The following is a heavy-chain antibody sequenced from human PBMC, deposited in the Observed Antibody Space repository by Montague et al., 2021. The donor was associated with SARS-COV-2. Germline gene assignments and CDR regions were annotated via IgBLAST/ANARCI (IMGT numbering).Heavy chain of an antibody. D-gene: IGHD1-26*01. V-gene: IGHV1-18*01. Sequence: SVKVSCKASDNTFSSYDVSWVRQAPGQGLEWMGRIAAYKDTTDYAQKFQDRVTVTADTSARRVYMELRSLRFDDTAVYYCLSGSYHANWGQGTLVTVSS. CDR3: LSGSYHAN. CDR2: IAAYKDTT. J-gene: IGHJ4*02. CDR1: DNTFSSYD.